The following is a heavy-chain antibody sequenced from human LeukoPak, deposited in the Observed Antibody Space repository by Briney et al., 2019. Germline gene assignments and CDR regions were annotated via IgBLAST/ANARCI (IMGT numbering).Heavy chain of an antibody. D-gene: IGHD3-3*01. CDR1: GGSVSNTNYY. CDR3: ARSIFSGSYAFDF. V-gene: IGHV4-39*07. Sequence: SETLSLTCSVSGGSVSNTNYYWGWIRQPPGKGLEWLGSVDYSGYTYQSPSHNSRVTISVDTSKNQFSLKMTSVTAADTAVYYCARSIFSGSYAFDFWGHGTLVTVFS. CDR2: VDYSGYT. J-gene: IGHJ4*01.